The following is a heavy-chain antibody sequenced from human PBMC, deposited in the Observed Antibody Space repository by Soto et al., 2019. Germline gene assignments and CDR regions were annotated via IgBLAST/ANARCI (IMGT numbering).Heavy chain of an antibody. CDR1: GFTFSIYG. CDR3: AGDRRLYYSDAFDI. V-gene: IGHV3-30*03. D-gene: IGHD1-26*01. J-gene: IGHJ3*02. CDR2: ISFDGSEK. Sequence: QVQLVASGGGVVQPGRSLRLSCAASGFTFSIYGMHWVRHAPGKGLELVAMISFDGSEKYYTDCVKGRFHISRDSSKNTMYLQMDSLRVEDTAVYYWAGDRRLYYSDAFDIWGQGTTVTVSS.